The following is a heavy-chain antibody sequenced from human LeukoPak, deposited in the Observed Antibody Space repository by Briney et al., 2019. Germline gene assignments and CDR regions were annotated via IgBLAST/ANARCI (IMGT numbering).Heavy chain of an antibody. J-gene: IGHJ5*02. CDR1: GYTFTSYA. CDR2: INAGNDKR. D-gene: IGHD3-3*02. V-gene: IGHV1-3*01. Sequence: GASVKVSCKASGYTFTSYAMHWVRQAPGQRLEWMGWINAGNDKRKYSQKFEARVTLTRDTSASTGYMELSSLTSEDTAVYYCARDHGGALASRSILFDPWGQGTPVTVSS. CDR3: ARDHGGALASRSILFDP.